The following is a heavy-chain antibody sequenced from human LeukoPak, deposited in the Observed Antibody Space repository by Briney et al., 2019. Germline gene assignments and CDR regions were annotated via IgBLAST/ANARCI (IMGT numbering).Heavy chain of an antibody. Sequence: SETLSLTCTVSGGSISSYYWSWIRQPPGKGLEWIGYIYYSGGTNYNPSLKSRVTISVDMSKNQFSLKLSSVTAADTAVYYCARDDIAAAGRFDYWGQGTLVTVSS. J-gene: IGHJ4*02. CDR2: IYYSGGT. V-gene: IGHV4-59*01. CDR1: GGSISSYY. CDR3: ARDDIAAAGRFDY. D-gene: IGHD6-13*01.